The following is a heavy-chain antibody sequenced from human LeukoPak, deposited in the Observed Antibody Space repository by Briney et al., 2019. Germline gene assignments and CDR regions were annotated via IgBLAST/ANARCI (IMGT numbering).Heavy chain of an antibody. V-gene: IGHV1-18*01. J-gene: IGHJ4*02. Sequence: ASVKVSCKASGYTFRNYGISWVRQAPGQGLEWMGWMSAYNSNSNYAQKLQGRVTMTTDTSTSTAYMELRSLRSEDTAIYYCTRDKAVVPAATYFDYWGQGTLVTVSS. D-gene: IGHD2-2*01. CDR3: TRDKAVVPAATYFDY. CDR2: MSAYNSNS. CDR1: GYTFRNYG.